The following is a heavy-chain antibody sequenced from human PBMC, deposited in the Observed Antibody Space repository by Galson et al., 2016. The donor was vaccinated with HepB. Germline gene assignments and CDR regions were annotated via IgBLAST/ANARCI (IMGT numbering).Heavy chain of an antibody. D-gene: IGHD3-3*01. J-gene: IGHJ3*02. Sequence: SLRLSCAASGFTFKTFSMNWVRQAPGKGLEWISFISTSTTTSSTYYADSVKGRFIISRDNAKNSLYLQMNSLRVEDAAIYYCARLGTNDFWNGRDALDIWGQGTMVTVSS. V-gene: IGHV3-48*04. CDR2: ISTSTTTSST. CDR1: GFTFKTFS. CDR3: ARLGTNDFWNGRDALDI.